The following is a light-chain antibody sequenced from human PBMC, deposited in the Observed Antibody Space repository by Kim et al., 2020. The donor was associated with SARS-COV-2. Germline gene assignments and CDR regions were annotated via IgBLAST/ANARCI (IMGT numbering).Light chain of an antibody. Sequence: EIQMTQSPPSLSASVGDRVTITCRASQSINTYLNWYQQRPGKAPNLLIYAASSLQGGVPSRFSGSGSGTDFTLTITTLQPEDFATYYCQYKGIFGQGTKLEI. J-gene: IGKJ2*01. CDR2: AAS. CDR1: QSINTY. V-gene: IGKV1-39*01. CDR3: QYKGI.